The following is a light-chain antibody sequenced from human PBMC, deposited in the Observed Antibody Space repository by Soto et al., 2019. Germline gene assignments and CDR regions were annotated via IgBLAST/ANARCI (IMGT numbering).Light chain of an antibody. CDR2: ASS. V-gene: IGKV3-20*01. CDR1: QIISSAY. Sequence: EIVLTQSAGILSLSPGDRATLSFRASQIISSAYLAWYQQRPGQAPRLLIYASSSRATGIPDRFSGSGSGTDFTLTISRLEPEDFAVYYCQQCGSSLPWTFGQGTKVEMK. J-gene: IGKJ1*01. CDR3: QQCGSSLPWT.